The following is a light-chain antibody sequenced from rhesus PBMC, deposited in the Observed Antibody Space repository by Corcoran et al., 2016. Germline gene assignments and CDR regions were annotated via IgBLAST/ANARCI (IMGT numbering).Light chain of an antibody. J-gene: IGKJ2*01. CDR3: QHNYGTPYS. CDR1: ENVNNY. V-gene: IGKV1-74*01. Sequence: DIQMTQSPSSLSASVGDRVTITCRTSENVNNYLNWYQQKPGKAPKLLIYKASNLQSGVPSRFSGIGSGTDYTFTIRSLQSEVVATYYCQHNYGTPYSFGQGTKVEIK. CDR2: KAS.